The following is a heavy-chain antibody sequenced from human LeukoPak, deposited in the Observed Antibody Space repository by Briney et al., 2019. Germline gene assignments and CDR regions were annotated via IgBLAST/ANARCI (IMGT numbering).Heavy chain of an antibody. CDR1: GHTFTSYG. V-gene: IGHV1-18*01. CDR3: ARDHYYDILTGYYPFDY. Sequence: ASVKVSCKASGHTFTSYGISWVRQAPGQGLEWMGWISAYNGNTNYAQKLQGRVTMTTDTSTSTAYMELRSLRSDDTAVYYCARDHYYDILTGYYPFDYWGQGTLVTVSS. J-gene: IGHJ4*02. D-gene: IGHD3-9*01. CDR2: ISAYNGNT.